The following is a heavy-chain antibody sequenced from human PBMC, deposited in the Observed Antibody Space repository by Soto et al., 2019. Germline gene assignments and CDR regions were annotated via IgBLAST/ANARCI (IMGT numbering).Heavy chain of an antibody. CDR3: ARALRCTSCYRGGATALDY. CDR2: ISYDGSNK. D-gene: IGHD2-2*01. Sequence: VGSLRLSCAASGFTFSSYAMHWVRQAPGKGLEWVAVISYDGSNKYYADSVKGRFTISRDNSKNTLYLQMNSLRAEDTAVYYCARALRCTSCYRGGATALDYWGQGTLVTVSS. CDR1: GFTFSSYA. V-gene: IGHV3-30-3*01. J-gene: IGHJ4*02.